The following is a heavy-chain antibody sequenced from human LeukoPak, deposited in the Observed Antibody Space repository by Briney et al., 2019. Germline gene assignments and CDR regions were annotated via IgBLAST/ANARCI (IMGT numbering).Heavy chain of an antibody. J-gene: IGHJ4*02. V-gene: IGHV1-2*02. D-gene: IGHD4-17*01. Sequence: ASVKVSCKASGYTFTGYYMHWVRQAPGQGRRWMGWINPNSSSTNYAQKFQGRVTMTRDTSISTAFMDLSRLRSDDTAVYYCARRGNYGDYFDYWGQGTLVTVSS. CDR1: GYTFTGYY. CDR2: INPNSSST. CDR3: ARRGNYGDYFDY.